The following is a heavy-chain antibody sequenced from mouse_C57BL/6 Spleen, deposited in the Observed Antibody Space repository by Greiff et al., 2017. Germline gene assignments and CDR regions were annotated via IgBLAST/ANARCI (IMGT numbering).Heavy chain of an antibody. CDR3: TIQLRGFAY. J-gene: IGHJ3*01. D-gene: IGHD3-2*02. V-gene: IGHV14-1*01. Sequence: VQLQQSGAELVRPGASVKLSCTASGFNIKDYYMHWVKQRPEQGLEWIGRIDPEDGDTEYAPKYQGKATMTADTSSNTAYLQLSSLTSEDTAVYYCTIQLRGFAYWGQGTLVTVSA. CDR2: IDPEDGDT. CDR1: GFNIKDYY.